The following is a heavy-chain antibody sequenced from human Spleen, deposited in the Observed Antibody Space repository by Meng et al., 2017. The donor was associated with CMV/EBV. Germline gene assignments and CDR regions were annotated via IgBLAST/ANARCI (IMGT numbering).Heavy chain of an antibody. CDR2: ISGSGGSR. D-gene: IGHD3-10*01. Sequence: GGSLRLSCAASGFTFSSYAMSWVRQAPGKGLEWVAAISGSGGSRYYADSVKGWFTISRDNSKNTLYLQMNSLRAEDTAVYFCAKGVREQYYYYYGMDVWGQETTVTVSS. CDR3: AKGVREQYYYYYGMDV. V-gene: IGHV3-23*01. J-gene: IGHJ6*02. CDR1: GFTFSSYA.